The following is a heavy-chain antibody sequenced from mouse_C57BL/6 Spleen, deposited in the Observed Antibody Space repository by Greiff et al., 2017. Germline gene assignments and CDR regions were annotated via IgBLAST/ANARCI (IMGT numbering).Heavy chain of an antibody. Sequence: QVQLQQSGPELVKPGASVKISCKASGYTFTDYYINWVKPRPGQGLEWIGWIFPGSGSPYYNEKFKGKAPLTVDKSSSTAYMLLSSQTAEDSAVYICARIYYYGSSYYFDYWGQGTALAVSS. CDR3: ARIYYYGSSYYFDY. CDR2: IFPGSGSP. J-gene: IGHJ2*01. V-gene: IGHV1-75*01. CDR1: GYTFTDYY. D-gene: IGHD1-1*01.